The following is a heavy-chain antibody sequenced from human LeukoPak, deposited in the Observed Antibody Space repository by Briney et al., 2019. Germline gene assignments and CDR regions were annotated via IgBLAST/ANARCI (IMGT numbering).Heavy chain of an antibody. D-gene: IGHD2-15*01. J-gene: IGHJ3*02. CDR1: GFTFSRYW. CDR2: ISSSGSTI. V-gene: IGHV3-48*03. CDR3: ARDPPAFDI. Sequence: GGSLRLSCAASGFTFSRYWMNWVRQAPGKGLEWVSYISSSGSTIYYADSVKGRFTISRDNAKNSLYLQMNSLRAEDTAVYYCARDPPAFDIWGQGTMVTVSS.